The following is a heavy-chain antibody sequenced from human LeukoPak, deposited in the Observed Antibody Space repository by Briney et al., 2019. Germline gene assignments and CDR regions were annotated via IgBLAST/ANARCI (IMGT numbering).Heavy chain of an antibody. CDR2: ISYDGSNK. V-gene: IGHV3-30*04. CDR3: ARDLCWGCFDD. J-gene: IGHJ4*02. Sequence: PGGSLRLSCAASGFTFSSYAMHWVRQAPGKGLEWVAVISYDGSNKYYADSVKGRFTISRDNSKNTLYLQMNSLRVDDTAVYYCARDLCWGCFDDWGQGNLVTVSS. CDR1: GFTFSSYA. D-gene: IGHD3-10*02.